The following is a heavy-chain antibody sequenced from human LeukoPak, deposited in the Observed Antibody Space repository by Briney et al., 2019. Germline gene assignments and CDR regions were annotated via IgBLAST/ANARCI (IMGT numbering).Heavy chain of an antibody. J-gene: IGHJ4*02. D-gene: IGHD5-24*01. Sequence: AAVKVSCKASGYSFTGVYLHWVRQAPGQGLEWMGRINPDSGVTKYAQKFQGRVTMTRDTSTRTGYMELTSLTSDDTAVYYCARDDGVATIIDYWGPGTLVTVSS. CDR1: GYSFTGVY. V-gene: IGHV1-2*06. CDR3: ARDDGVATIIDY. CDR2: INPDSGVT.